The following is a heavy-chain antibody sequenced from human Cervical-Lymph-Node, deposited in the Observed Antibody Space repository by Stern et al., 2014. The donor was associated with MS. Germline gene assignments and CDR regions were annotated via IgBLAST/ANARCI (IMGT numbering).Heavy chain of an antibody. Sequence: QLVQSGGGVVQPGRSLRLSCAASGFIFSNYAMHWVRQPPGEGLEWVAVVSYDGANTYFADSVKGRFTISRDNSKNTLYLQMNSLKIEDTAIYYCASQIWGQGTMVTVSS. V-gene: IGHV3-30*01. CDR1: GFIFSNYA. J-gene: IGHJ3*02. CDR2: VSYDGANT. CDR3: ASQI.